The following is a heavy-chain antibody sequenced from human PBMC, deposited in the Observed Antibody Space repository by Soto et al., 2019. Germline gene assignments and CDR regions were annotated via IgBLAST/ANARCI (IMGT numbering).Heavy chain of an antibody. V-gene: IGHV1-69*08. CDR2: IIPIFGMA. CDR3: AREEAQYQLLHSYYYMDV. D-gene: IGHD2-2*01. CDR1: GGTFSSYT. J-gene: IGHJ6*03. Sequence: QVQLVQSGAEVKKPGSSVKVSCKASGGTFSSYTINWVRQAPGQGLEWMGRIIPIFGMANYAQKFQGRVTITADESTSTAYMQLISLRSEGTGLYYCAREEAQYQLLHSYYYMDVWGKGTTVTVSS.